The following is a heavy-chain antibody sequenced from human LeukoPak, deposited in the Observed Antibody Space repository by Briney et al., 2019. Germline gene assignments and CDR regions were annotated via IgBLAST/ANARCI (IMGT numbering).Heavy chain of an antibody. J-gene: IGHJ4*02. CDR2: MTGSGGST. D-gene: IGHD6-19*01. V-gene: IGHV3-23*01. CDR3: AKRFVGSSCLYNIDS. CDR1: GFTFSSYA. Sequence: PGGSLRLSCAASGFTFSSYAMSWVRQAPGKGLEWVSAMTGSGGSTYCADSVKGRFTISRDNSRNTLYLQMNSLRAEDTAVYYCAKRFVGSSCLYNIDSWGQGTLVTVSS.